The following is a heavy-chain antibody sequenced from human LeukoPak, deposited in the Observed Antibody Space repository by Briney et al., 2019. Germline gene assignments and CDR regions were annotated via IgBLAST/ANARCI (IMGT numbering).Heavy chain of an antibody. CDR3: ARARSAYYFDY. D-gene: IGHD2-15*01. V-gene: IGHV3-48*01. CDR2: ISSSGITI. Sequence: GGSLRLSCADSGFTISIYSMRWVRQAPGKGLEWVSYISSSGITIYYADSVRGRFTISRHNAKKSLYLQMNSLRAEDSAVYYCARARSAYYFDYWGQGTLVTVSS. CDR1: GFTISIYS. J-gene: IGHJ4*02.